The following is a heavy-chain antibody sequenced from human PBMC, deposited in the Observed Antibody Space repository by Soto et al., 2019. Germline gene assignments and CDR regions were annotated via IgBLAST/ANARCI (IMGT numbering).Heavy chain of an antibody. J-gene: IGHJ4*02. V-gene: IGHV3-53*01. CDR3: ARDGGYSYGLDY. D-gene: IGHD5-18*01. CDR1: GFTVSSNY. CDR2: IYSGGST. Sequence: GGSLRLSCAASGFTVSSNYMSWVRQAPGKGLEWVSVIYSGGSTYYADSVKGRFTISRGNSKNTLYLQMNSLRAEDTAVYYCARDGGYSYGLDYWGQGTLVTVSS.